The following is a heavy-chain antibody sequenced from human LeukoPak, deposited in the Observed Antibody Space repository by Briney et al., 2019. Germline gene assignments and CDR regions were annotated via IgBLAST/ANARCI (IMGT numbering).Heavy chain of an antibody. J-gene: IGHJ4*02. CDR3: TTKYYYDSSDYYVIDY. CDR2: FDPENGET. Sequence: ASVKVSCKVSAYTHTGLSMHWVRQAPGKGHEWMGTFDPENGETIYAQKFQGRVTMTEDTSTDTAYMELSSLRSEDTAVYCCTTKYYYDSSDYYVIDYWGQGTLVTVSS. D-gene: IGHD3-22*01. CDR1: AYTHTGLS. V-gene: IGHV1-24*01.